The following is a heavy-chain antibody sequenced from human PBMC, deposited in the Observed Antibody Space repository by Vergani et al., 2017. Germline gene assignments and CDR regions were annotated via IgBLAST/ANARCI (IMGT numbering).Heavy chain of an antibody. Sequence: QVQLQESGPGLVKPSQTLSLICTVSGGSISSGDYHWSWICQPPGKGPEWIGYIYYSGSTYYNPSLKSRVTISVDTSKNQFSLKLSSVTAADTAVYYCARASGSYPYYYGMDVWGQXP. D-gene: IGHD1-26*01. CDR1: GGSISSGDYH. J-gene: IGHJ6*02. V-gene: IGHV4-30-4*08. CDR2: IYYSGST. CDR3: ARASGSYPYYYGMDV.